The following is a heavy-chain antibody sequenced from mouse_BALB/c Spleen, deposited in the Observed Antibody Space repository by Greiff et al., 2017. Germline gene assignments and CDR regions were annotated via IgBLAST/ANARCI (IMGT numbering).Heavy chain of an antibody. CDR1: GFTFSSYA. Sequence: EVQRVESGGGLVKPGGSLKLSCAASGFTFSSYAMSWVRQSPEKRLEWVAEISSGGSYTYYPDTVTGRFTISRDNAKNTLYLEMSRLRSEDTAMYYCARDYDDYAMDYWGQGTSVTVSS. CDR2: ISSGGSYT. V-gene: IGHV5-9-4*01. J-gene: IGHJ4*01. D-gene: IGHD2-12*01. CDR3: ARDYDDYAMDY.